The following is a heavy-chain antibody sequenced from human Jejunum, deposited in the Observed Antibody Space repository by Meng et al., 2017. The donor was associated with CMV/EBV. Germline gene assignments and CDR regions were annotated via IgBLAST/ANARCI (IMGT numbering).Heavy chain of an antibody. CDR1: AGSIGSGDYS. Sequence: RQEAAPRLVKPPQTLSLTCSVFAGSIGSGDYSWSWIRQPPGKGLEWIGYIHDTGSTYYNPSLKSRVDISLGTSRNHFSLTLSSVTAEDTAVYFCARGSIFVSFDSWGQGTLVTVSS. CDR2: IHDTGST. J-gene: IGHJ4*02. D-gene: IGHD3-3*01. V-gene: IGHV4-30-4*08. CDR3: ARGSIFVSFDS.